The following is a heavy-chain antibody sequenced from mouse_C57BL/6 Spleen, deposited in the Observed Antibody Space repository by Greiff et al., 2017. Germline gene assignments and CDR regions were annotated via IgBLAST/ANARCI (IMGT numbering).Heavy chain of an antibody. J-gene: IGHJ2*01. CDR1: GYTFTEYT. Sequence: QVQLKQSGAELVKPGASVKLSCKASGYTFTEYTIHWVKQRSGQGLEWIGWFYPGSGSIKYNEKFKDKATLTADKSSSTVYMELSRLTSEDSAVYFCARHEEYDSYHYYGSSYFDYWGQGTTLTVSS. V-gene: IGHV1-62-2*01. D-gene: IGHD1-1*01. CDR2: FYPGSGSI. CDR3: ARHEEYDSYHYYGSSYFDY.